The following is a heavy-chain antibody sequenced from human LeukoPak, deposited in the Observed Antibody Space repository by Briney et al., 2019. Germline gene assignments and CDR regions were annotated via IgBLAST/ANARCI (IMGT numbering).Heavy chain of an antibody. CDR3: ARSLTTPPYNWFDP. CDR2: IYTSVST. D-gene: IGHD4-11*01. J-gene: IGHJ5*02. Sequence: SETLSLTCTVSGGSISSYYWSWIRQPAGKGLEWIGRIYTSVSTNYNPSLKSRVTMSVDTSKNQFSLKLSSVTAADTAVYYCARSLTTPPYNWFDPWGQGTLVTVSS. V-gene: IGHV4-4*07. CDR1: GGSISSYY.